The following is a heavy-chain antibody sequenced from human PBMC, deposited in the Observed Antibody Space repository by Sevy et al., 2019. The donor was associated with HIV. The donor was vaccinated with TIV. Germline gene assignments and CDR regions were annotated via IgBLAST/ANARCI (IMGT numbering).Heavy chain of an antibody. V-gene: IGHV3-30*04. Sequence: GGSLRLSCAASGFTFSSYAMHWDRQAPGKGLEWVAVISYDGSNKYYAHSVKGRFTISRDNSKNTLYLQMNSLRAEDTAVYYCARDPNYYGSGSYPIPGWFDPWGQGTLVTVSS. D-gene: IGHD3-10*01. CDR3: ARDPNYYGSGSYPIPGWFDP. CDR1: GFTFSSYA. J-gene: IGHJ5*02. CDR2: ISYDGSNK.